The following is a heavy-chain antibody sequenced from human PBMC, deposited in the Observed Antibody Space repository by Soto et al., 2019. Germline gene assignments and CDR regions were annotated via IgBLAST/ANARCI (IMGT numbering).Heavy chain of an antibody. V-gene: IGHV4-39*01. CDR3: ARNGSPVTDYGDYGNENYFDY. J-gene: IGHJ4*02. D-gene: IGHD4-17*01. CDR2: IYYSGST. Sequence: QLQLQESGPGLVKPSETLSLTCTVSGGSISSSSYYWGWIRQPPGKGLEWIGSIYYSGSTYYNPSLKSRVTISVDTSKNQFSLKLSSVTAADTAVYYCARNGSPVTDYGDYGNENYFDYWGQGTLVTVSS. CDR1: GGSISSSSYY.